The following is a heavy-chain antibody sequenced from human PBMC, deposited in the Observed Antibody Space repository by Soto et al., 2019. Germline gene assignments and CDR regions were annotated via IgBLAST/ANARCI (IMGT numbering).Heavy chain of an antibody. V-gene: IGHV1-18*01. Sequence: QVQLVQSGAEVKKPGASLKVSCKASGYTFTHYGITWVRQAPGQGLEWTGWINAYVGETKSAQKYQGRITVTMDTSTNTAYLELRSLRSDDTAVYYCARGDGDTLDYWGQGTLVRVSA. CDR2: INAYVGET. CDR1: GYTFTHYG. CDR3: ARGDGDTLDY. J-gene: IGHJ4*02.